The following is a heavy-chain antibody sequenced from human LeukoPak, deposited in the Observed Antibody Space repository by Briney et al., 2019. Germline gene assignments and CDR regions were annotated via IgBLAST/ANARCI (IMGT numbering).Heavy chain of an antibody. CDR3: GKDPWVYVGGSYPPQDYFDY. Sequence: GGSLRLSCAASGFTFSSYAMSWVRQAPGKGLEWVSAISGSGGSTYYADSVKGRFTISRDNSKNTLYLQMNSLRAEDTAVYYCGKDPWVYVGGSYPPQDYFDYGGQEPLVTVSS. V-gene: IGHV3-23*01. J-gene: IGHJ4*02. CDR1: GFTFSSYA. CDR2: ISGSGGST. D-gene: IGHD3-16*01.